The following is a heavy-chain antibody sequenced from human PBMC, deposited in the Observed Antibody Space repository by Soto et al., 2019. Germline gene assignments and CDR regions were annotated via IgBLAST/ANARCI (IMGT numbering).Heavy chain of an antibody. CDR3: ARGGRYSYGSSGYFDY. J-gene: IGHJ4*02. V-gene: IGHV3-30-3*01. CDR1: GFTFGSYA. D-gene: IGHD5-18*01. Sequence: GGSLRLSCAASGFTFGSYAMHWVRQAPGKGLEWVAVISYDGSNKYYADSVKGRFTISRDNSKNTLYLQMNSLRAEDTAVYYCARGGRYSYGSSGYFDYWGQGTLVTVSS. CDR2: ISYDGSNK.